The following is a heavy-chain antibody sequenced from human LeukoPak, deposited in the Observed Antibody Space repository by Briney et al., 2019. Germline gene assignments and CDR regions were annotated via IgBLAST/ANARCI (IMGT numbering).Heavy chain of an antibody. Sequence: SETLSLTCAVSGGSISSGGYSWSWIRQPPGKGLEWIGYIYYSGSTYYNPSLKSRVTISVDTSKNQFSLKLSSVTAADTAVYYCAREGHSRAFDYWGQGTLVTVSS. CDR1: GGSISSGGYS. V-gene: IGHV4-30-4*07. CDR3: AREGHSRAFDY. D-gene: IGHD2-15*01. J-gene: IGHJ4*02. CDR2: IYYSGST.